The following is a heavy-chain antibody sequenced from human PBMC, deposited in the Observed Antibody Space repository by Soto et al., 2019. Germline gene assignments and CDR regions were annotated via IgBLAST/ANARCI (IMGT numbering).Heavy chain of an antibody. V-gene: IGHV3-23*01. J-gene: IGHJ3*02. D-gene: IGHD2-15*01. CDR2: ISGSGGST. Sequence: GGSLRLSCAASGFTFSSYAMSWVRQAPGKGLEWVSAISGSGGSTYYADSVKGRFTISRDNSKNTLYLQMNSLRAEDTAVYDWAKHPLVGVAATFIDAFDIWGQGTMVTVSS. CDR3: AKHPLVGVAATFIDAFDI. CDR1: GFTFSSYA.